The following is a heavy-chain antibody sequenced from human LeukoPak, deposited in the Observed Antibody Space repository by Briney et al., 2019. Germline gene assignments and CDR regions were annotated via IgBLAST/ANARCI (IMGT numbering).Heavy chain of an antibody. CDR1: GFTLGDHD. D-gene: IGHD5-18*01. Sequence: GGSLRLSCTASGFTLGDHDMHWVRQTTAGGLEWVPALPGGHDPFYAGSVKGRFTLSREDAKNSLYLQMNSLRAGDTAVYYCVREARGYHYTYLDYWGQGSLVTVSS. CDR3: VREARGYHYTYLDY. CDR2: LPGGHDP. J-gene: IGHJ4*02. V-gene: IGHV3-13*05.